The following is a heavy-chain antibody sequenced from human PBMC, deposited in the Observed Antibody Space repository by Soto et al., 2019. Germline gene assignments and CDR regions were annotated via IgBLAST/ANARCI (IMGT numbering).Heavy chain of an antibody. CDR1: GFTFRSYA. J-gene: IGHJ3*02. D-gene: IGHD2-2*01. CDR3: AKDPRSYCSSTSCYAPGPDAFDI. CDR2: ISGSCGST. Sequence: EVQLLESGGGLVQPGGSLRLSCAASGFTFRSYAMSWVRQAPGKGLEWVSAISGSCGSTYYADSVKGRFTISRDNSKNTLYLQMNSLRAEDTDVYYCAKDPRSYCSSTSCYAPGPDAFDIWGQGTMVTVSS. V-gene: IGHV3-23*01.